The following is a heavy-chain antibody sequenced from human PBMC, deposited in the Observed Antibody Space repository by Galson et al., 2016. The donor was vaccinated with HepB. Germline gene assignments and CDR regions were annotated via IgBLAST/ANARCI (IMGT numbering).Heavy chain of an antibody. Sequence: LRLSCATSDLPFSDYTMNWVRQAPGKGLEWVSYITSGGNAIYYAGSVKGRFTISRDNAKRSLYLQMNSLRDDDTAVYYCAREVGGLRVGATWMGFYFDNWGQGTLVTVSS. CDR3: AREVGGLRVGATWMGFYFDN. CDR2: ITSGGNAI. J-gene: IGHJ4*02. D-gene: IGHD1-26*01. CDR1: DLPFSDYT. V-gene: IGHV3-48*02.